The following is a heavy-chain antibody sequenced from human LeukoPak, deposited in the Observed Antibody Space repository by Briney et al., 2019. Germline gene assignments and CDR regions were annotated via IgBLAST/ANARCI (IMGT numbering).Heavy chain of an antibody. J-gene: IGHJ6*02. CDR3: ARDGRDTYYDFWSGPPGMDV. Sequence: ASVKVSCKASGYTFTSYYMHWVRQAPGQGLEWMGIINPSGGSTNYAQKFQGRVTMTRDTSISTAYMELSRLRSDDTAVYYCARDGRDTYYDFWSGPPGMDVWGQGTTVTVSS. CDR1: GYTFTSYY. V-gene: IGHV1-2*02. D-gene: IGHD3-3*01. CDR2: INPSGGST.